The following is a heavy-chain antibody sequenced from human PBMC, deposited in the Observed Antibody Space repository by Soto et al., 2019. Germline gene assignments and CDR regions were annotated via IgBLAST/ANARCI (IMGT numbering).Heavy chain of an antibody. D-gene: IGHD2-2*01. CDR2: LLGSGGST. V-gene: IGHV3-23*01. CDR3: ANDSPYHHAILYFSSSDV. Sequence: RSFTPSPAASGFTFSSYAMSWVRQAPGKGLEWVSALLGSGGSTYYADSVKGRFTISRDNSKDTLYLQMNSLRAEDTDGYYCANDSPYHHAILYFSSSDVWG. J-gene: IGHJ6*02. CDR1: GFTFSSYA.